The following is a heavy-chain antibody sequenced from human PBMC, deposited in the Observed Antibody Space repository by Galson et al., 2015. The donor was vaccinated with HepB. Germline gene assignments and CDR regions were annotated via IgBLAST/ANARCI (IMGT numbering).Heavy chain of an antibody. CDR2: ISSTSSSI. V-gene: IGHV3-21*01. D-gene: IGHD2-8*02. CDR1: GFIFDSYT. Sequence: SLRLSCAASGFIFDSYTMNWVRQALGKGLEWVSSISSTSSSIFYADSVKGRFTISRDNAKNSLYLQMNSLRAEDTAVYYCARDLVAETFDIWGQGTMVTVSS. J-gene: IGHJ3*02. CDR3: ARDLVAETFDI.